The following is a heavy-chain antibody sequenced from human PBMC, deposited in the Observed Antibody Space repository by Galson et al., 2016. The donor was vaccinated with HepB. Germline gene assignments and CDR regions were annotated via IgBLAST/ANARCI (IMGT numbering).Heavy chain of an antibody. CDR1: GFTFSRYD. V-gene: IGHV3-13*04. CDR3: ARRGFGDVHYGMDV. J-gene: IGHJ6*02. Sequence: SLRLSCAASGFTFSRYDMHWVRQAPGKGLEWVSGIGCAGDNYYLGSVKGRFTITRENAKNFLHLQMNSLRAGDTAVYYCARRGFGDVHYGMDVWGQGTTVTVSS. CDR2: IGCAGDN. D-gene: IGHD3-10*01.